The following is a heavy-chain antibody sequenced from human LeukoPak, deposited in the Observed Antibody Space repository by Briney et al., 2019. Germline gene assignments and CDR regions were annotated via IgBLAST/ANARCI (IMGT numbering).Heavy chain of an antibody. D-gene: IGHD6-13*01. CDR3: AKDGIAAAGYYYYYGMDV. V-gene: IGHV3-43D*03. Sequence: GGSLRLSCAASGFTFDDYAMHWVRQAPGKGLEWVSLISWDGGSTYYADSVKGRFTISRDNSKNSLYLQMNSLRAEDTALYYCAKDGIAAAGYYYYYGMDVWGQGTTVTVSS. CDR1: GFTFDDYA. J-gene: IGHJ6*02. CDR2: ISWDGGST.